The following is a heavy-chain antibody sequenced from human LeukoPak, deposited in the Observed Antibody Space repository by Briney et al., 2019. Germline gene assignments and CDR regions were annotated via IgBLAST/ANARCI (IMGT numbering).Heavy chain of an antibody. CDR2: INHSGST. D-gene: IGHD3-16*01. V-gene: IGHV4-34*01. CDR1: GGSFSGYY. CDR3: AREVRGDFDY. J-gene: IGHJ4*02. Sequence: SETLSLTCAVYGGSFSGYYWSWIRQPPGKGLEWIGEINHSGSTNYNPSLKSRVTISVDTSKNQFSLKLSSVTAADTAMYYCAREVRGDFDYWGQGTLVTVSS.